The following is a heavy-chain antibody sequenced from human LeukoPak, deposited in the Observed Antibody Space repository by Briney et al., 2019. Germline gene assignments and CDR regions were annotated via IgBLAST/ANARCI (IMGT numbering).Heavy chain of an antibody. J-gene: IGHJ4*02. V-gene: IGHV1-18*01. CDR1: GFTFNSYG. Sequence: ASVKVSCKASGFTFNSYGISWVRQAPGQGLEWMGWISHYTAKTDYAQKFQGRLTVTIDRATTTAYMELRSLRSDDTAVYYCARVLGATMDDSYFDYWGQGTLVTVSS. CDR2: ISHYTAKT. D-gene: IGHD1-26*01. CDR3: ARVLGATMDDSYFDY.